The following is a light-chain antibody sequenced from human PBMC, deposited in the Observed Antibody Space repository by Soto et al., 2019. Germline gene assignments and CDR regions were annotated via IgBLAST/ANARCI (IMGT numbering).Light chain of an antibody. Sequence: DIHMTQSPSTLSAAVEDRVTITCLASQIISRRLAWYQKKPGKAPKVLIWDDSTLQRGVPSRLRGSGSGTEFTITISSMKTEDFATYYCLQDYNYTWTFGQGTQVDI. V-gene: IGKV1-5*01. CDR3: LQDYNYTWT. CDR1: QIISRR. CDR2: DDS. J-gene: IGKJ1*01.